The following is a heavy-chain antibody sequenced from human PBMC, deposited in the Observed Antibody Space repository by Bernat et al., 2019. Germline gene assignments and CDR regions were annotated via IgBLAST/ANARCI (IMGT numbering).Heavy chain of an antibody. Sequence: EVQVVESGGGLVQPGGSLKVSCAASRFTISSYAMSWVRQAPGKGLEWVSGISQSGGSTNDADSVKGRFTISRDNSKNTLYLQMNSLRAEDTAVYYCAKASGSYYGRGAFDIWGRGTMVTVSS. D-gene: IGHD1-26*01. CDR2: ISQSGGST. CDR1: RFTISSYA. J-gene: IGHJ3*02. CDR3: AKASGSYYGRGAFDI. V-gene: IGHV3-23*04.